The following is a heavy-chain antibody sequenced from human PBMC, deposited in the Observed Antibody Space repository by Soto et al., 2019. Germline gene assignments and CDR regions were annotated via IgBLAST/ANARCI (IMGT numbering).Heavy chain of an antibody. CDR3: ARAGLGYCSGGICDAEGLSCYYYGMDV. J-gene: IGHJ6*02. CDR1: GCSISSSSYY. V-gene: IGHV4-39*06. CDR2: ISYSGNT. Sequence: SETLSLTCTVSGCSISSSSYYWGWIRQPPGKGLEWIGTISYSGNTYYNPSLKSRVTISVGTSKTQFALRLSSVTAADTAVYYCARAGLGYCSGGICDAEGLSCYYYGMDVWGQGTTVTVSS. D-gene: IGHD2-15*01.